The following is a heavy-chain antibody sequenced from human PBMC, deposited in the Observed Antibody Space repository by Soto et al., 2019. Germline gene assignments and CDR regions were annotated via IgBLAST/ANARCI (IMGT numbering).Heavy chain of an antibody. CDR3: ARAGYSNWFGP. V-gene: IGHV4-4*02. J-gene: IGHJ5*02. D-gene: IGHD2-15*01. Sequence: QVQLQESGPGLVKPSGTLSLTCAVSGGSISSSDSWSWVRQPPGKGLEWIGEIYHSGSTNYNPSLKSRVTISVDKSQNQLSLKLSSVTAADTAVYYCARAGYSNWFGPWGQGTLVTVSS. CDR1: GGSISSSDS. CDR2: IYHSGST.